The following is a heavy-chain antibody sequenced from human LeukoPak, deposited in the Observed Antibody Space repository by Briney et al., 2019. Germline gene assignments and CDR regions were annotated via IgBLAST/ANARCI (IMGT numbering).Heavy chain of an antibody. V-gene: IGHV1-46*01. CDR3: ARGGVGATTYVWFDP. J-gene: IGHJ5*02. D-gene: IGHD1-26*01. CDR2: TNPSGGST. Sequence: GASVKVSCKASGYTFTNYYIHWVRQAPGQGLECMGITNPSGGSTSYAQKFQGRVTMTRDMSTSTVYMELSSLRSEDTAVYYCARGGVGATTYVWFDPWGQGTLVTVSS. CDR1: GYTFTNYY.